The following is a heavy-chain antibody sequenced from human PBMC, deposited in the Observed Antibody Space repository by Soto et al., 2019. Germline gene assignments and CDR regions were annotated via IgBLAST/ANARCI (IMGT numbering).Heavy chain of an antibody. CDR1: GFTFSSYG. CDR2: IWYDGSNK. D-gene: IGHD3-9*01. CDR3: ARDFDWLFLDY. V-gene: IGHV3-33*01. Sequence: GGSLRLSCAASGFTFSSYGMHWVRQAPGKGLEWVAVIWYDGSNKYYADSVKGRFTISRDNSKNTLYLQMNSLRAEDTAVYYCARDFDWLFLDYWGQGTLVTVSS. J-gene: IGHJ4*02.